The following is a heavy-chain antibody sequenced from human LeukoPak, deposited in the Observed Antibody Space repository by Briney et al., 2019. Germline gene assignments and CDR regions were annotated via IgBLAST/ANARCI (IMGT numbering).Heavy chain of an antibody. Sequence: PSETLSLTCTVSGGSISSYYWSWIRQPPGKGLEWIGYIYYSGSTNYNPSLKSRVTISVDTSKNQFSLKLSSVTAADTAVYYCARDVCTNGVCYMRWGQGTLVTVSS. CDR3: ARDVCTNGVCYMR. CDR2: IYYSGST. J-gene: IGHJ4*02. CDR1: GGSISSYY. D-gene: IGHD2-8*01. V-gene: IGHV4-59*01.